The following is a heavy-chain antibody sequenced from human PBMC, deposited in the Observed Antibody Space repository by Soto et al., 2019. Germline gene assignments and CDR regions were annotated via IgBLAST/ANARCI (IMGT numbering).Heavy chain of an antibody. J-gene: IGHJ6*02. CDR2: ISGSGGST. CDR3: AKDPGSGYYDSSGYDYYYGMDV. CDR1: GFTFSSYA. D-gene: IGHD3-22*01. Sequence: LRLSCAASGFTFSSYAMSWVRQAPGKGLEWVSAISGSGGSTYYADSVKGRFTISRDNSKNTLYLQMNSLRAEDTAVYYCAKDPGSGYYDSSGYDYYYGMDVWGQGTTVTVSS. V-gene: IGHV3-23*01.